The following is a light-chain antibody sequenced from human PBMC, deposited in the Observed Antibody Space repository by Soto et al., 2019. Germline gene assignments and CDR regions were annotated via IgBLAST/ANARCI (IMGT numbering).Light chain of an antibody. CDR3: QHYNSYSEA. J-gene: IGKJ1*01. Sequence: DIQMTQSPSTLSGSVGDRATVTCRASQTISSWLAWYQQKPGKAPKLLIYKASTLKSGVPSTFSGSGSGTEFTLTISSLQPDDFATYDCQHYNSYSEAVGQGTKVEIK. V-gene: IGKV1-5*03. CDR1: QTISSW. CDR2: KAS.